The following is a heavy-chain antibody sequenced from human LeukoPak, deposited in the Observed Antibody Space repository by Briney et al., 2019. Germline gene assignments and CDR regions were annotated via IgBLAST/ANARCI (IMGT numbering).Heavy chain of an antibody. J-gene: IGHJ5*02. D-gene: IGHD2-21*01. V-gene: IGHV3-23*01. CDR1: GFTFSSYA. CDR3: ARGMRLLNWFDP. CDR2: ISGSGGST. Sequence: GGSLRLSCAASGFTFSSYAMSWVRQAPGKGLEWVSAISGSGGSTYYADSVKGRFTISRDNSKNTLYLQMNSLRAEDTAVYYCARGMRLLNWFDPWGQGTLVTVSS.